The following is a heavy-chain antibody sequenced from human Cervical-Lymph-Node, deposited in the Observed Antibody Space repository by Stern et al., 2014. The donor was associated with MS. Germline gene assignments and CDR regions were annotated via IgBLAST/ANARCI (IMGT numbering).Heavy chain of an antibody. D-gene: IGHD1-26*01. V-gene: IGHV3-30*10. CDR3: AKGGSGSYLD. J-gene: IGHJ4*02. Sequence: QVQLVQSGGGVVQPGRSLSLSCAASGFVFRRYALPWVRQAPGKGLEWVALIAYDGRDKYYTDSVKGRFTVSRDNSNKTGDLEMNSLRLEDTAVYYCAKGGSGSYLDWGQGSLVTVSS. CDR2: IAYDGRDK. CDR1: GFVFRRYA.